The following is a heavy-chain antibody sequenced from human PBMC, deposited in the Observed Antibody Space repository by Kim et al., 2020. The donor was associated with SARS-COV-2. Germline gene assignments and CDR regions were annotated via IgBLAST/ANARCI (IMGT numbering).Heavy chain of an antibody. V-gene: IGHV3-33*01. J-gene: IGHJ4*02. CDR2: IWADGSS. CDR1: GFTFSPYA. D-gene: IGHD4-4*01. Sequence: GGSLRLSCATSGFTFSPYAMHWVRQAPGKGLQWVAVIWADGSSLYADSAKGRFTISRDNSKNTLYLQMNSLRVEDTAVYYCARDQADYISDWGQGILVTVSS. CDR3: ARDQADYISD.